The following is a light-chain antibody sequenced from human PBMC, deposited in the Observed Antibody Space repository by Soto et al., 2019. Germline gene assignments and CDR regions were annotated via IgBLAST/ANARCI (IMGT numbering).Light chain of an antibody. J-gene: IGLJ3*02. V-gene: IGLV2-14*01. CDR1: SSDVGRYNY. Sequence: QSALTQPASVSGSPGQSITISCTGTSSDVGRYNYVSWYQQHPGKAPRLIIYEVTNRPSGVSDRFSGSKSGNTASLTISGLQAQDEADYYCSSYTVTTPVVFGGGTKLTVL. CDR2: EVT. CDR3: SSYTVTTPVV.